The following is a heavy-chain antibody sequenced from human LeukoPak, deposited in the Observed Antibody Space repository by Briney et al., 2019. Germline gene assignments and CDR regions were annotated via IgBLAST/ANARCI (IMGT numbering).Heavy chain of an antibody. CDR2: INHSGST. V-gene: IGHV4-34*01. CDR3: ARGRLLWFGELSLTYNWFDP. D-gene: IGHD3-10*01. J-gene: IGHJ5*02. CDR1: GGSFSGYY. Sequence: PSETLSLTCAVYGGSFSGYYWSWIRQPPGKGLEWIGEINHSGSTNYNPSLKSRVTISVDTSKNQFSLKLSSVTAADTAVYYCARGRLLWFGELSLTYNWFDPWGQGTLVTVSS.